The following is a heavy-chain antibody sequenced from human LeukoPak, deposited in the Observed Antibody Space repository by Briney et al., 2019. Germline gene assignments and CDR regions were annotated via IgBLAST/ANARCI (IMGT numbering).Heavy chain of an antibody. V-gene: IGHV3-30*18. CDR1: GFTLRSSG. Sequence: GGSLRLSCAASGFTLRSSGMHWVRQVPGQGLEWVATLSFDGTTSYYSDSVKGRFTISRDNSKNTLFLQMNSLRAEDTAVYYCAEGYSYGYDYYYMDVWGKGTTVTVSS. CDR3: AEGYSYGYDYYYMDV. CDR2: LSFDGTTS. J-gene: IGHJ6*03. D-gene: IGHD5-18*01.